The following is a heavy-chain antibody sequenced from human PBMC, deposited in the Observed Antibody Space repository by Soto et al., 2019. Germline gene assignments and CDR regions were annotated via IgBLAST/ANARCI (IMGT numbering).Heavy chain of an antibody. J-gene: IGHJ4*02. CDR2: IWYDGNSK. CDR1: GFIFTSYG. CDR3: AKDKSIAANEWFDY. D-gene: IGHD6-6*01. V-gene: IGHV3-33*03. Sequence: GGSLRLSCAASGFIFTSYGMHWVRQAPGKGLEWVAGIWYDGNSKYYEDSVKGRFTISRDNSKNTLYLQMNSLRAEDTAVYYCAKDKSIAANEWFDYWGQGTLVTVSS.